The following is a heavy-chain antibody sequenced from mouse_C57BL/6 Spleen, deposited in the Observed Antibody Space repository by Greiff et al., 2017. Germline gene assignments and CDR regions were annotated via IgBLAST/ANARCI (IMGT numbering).Heavy chain of an antibody. D-gene: IGHD1-1*01. J-gene: IGHJ4*01. V-gene: IGHV1-56*01. Sequence: QVQLQQSGPELVRPGASVKISCKAPGYTFTSYWMQWVRQRPGQGLEWIGEIFPGSGSTYYNEKFKGKATLTVDTSSSTAYMQLSSLTSEDSAVYFCARGGGNDYAMDYWGQGTSVTVSS. CDR2: IFPGSGST. CDR3: ARGGGNDYAMDY. CDR1: GYTFTSYW.